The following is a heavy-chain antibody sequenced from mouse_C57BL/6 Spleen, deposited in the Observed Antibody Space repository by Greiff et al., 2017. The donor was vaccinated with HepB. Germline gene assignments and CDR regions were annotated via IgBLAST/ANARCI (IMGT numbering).Heavy chain of an antibody. CDR1: GFTFSSYT. CDR2: ISGGGGNT. CDR3: AGQRGDYFDY. V-gene: IGHV5-9*01. J-gene: IGHJ2*01. Sequence: DVKLVESGGGLVKPGGSLKLSCAASGFTFSSYTMSWVRQTPEKRLEWVATISGGGGNTYYPDSVKGRFTISRDNAKNTLYLQRSSLRSEDTALYYCAGQRGDYFDYWGQGTTLTVSS.